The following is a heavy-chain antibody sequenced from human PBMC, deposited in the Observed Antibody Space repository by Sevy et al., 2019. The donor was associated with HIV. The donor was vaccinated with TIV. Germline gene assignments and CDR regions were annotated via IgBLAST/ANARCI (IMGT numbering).Heavy chain of an antibody. CDR2: IIPILGIA. CDR1: GGTFSSYA. D-gene: IGHD1-26*01. Sequence: ASVKVSCKASGGTFSSYAISWVRQAPGQGLEWMGRIIPILGIANYAQKFQGRVTITADKSTSTAYMELSSLRSEDTAMYYCAVGGGHEDYYYGMDVWGQGTTVTVSS. J-gene: IGHJ6*02. CDR3: AVGGGHEDYYYGMDV. V-gene: IGHV1-69*04.